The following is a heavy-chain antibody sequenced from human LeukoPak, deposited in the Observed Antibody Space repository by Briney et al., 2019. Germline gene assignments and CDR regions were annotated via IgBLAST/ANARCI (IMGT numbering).Heavy chain of an antibody. CDR1: GFTFSSYG. CDR3: ARTHDYGDYGVDY. CDR2: IWYDGSNK. J-gene: IGHJ4*02. V-gene: IGHV3-33*01. Sequence: RPGGSLRLSCAASGFTFSSYGMHWVRQAPGKGLEGVAVIWYDGSNKYYADSVKGRFTISRDNSKNTLYLQMNSLRAEDTAVYYCARTHDYGDYGVDYWGQGTLVTVSS. D-gene: IGHD4-17*01.